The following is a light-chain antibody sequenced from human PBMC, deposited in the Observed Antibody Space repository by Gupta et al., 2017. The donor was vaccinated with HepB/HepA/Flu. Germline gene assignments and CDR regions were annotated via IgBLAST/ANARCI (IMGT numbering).Light chain of an antibody. CDR3: GTWDSNLSAVV. CDR2: DNN. CDR1: SSNIGKNF. J-gene: IGLJ3*02. V-gene: IGLV1-51*01. Sequence: QSVLTQPPSVSAAPGQKVTISCSGSSSNIGKNFVSWYQQLPGTAPKLLIYDNNKRPSGIPDRFSGSKSGTSATPGITGLQTGDEADYYCGTWDSNLSAVVFGGGTKLTVL.